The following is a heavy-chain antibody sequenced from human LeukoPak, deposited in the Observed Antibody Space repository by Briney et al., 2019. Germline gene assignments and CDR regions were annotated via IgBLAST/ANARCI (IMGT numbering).Heavy chain of an antibody. V-gene: IGHV3-21*01. CDR1: GFTFSSYS. CDR3: ARGATVMENYYYYYMDV. CDR2: ISSSSSYI. J-gene: IGHJ6*03. Sequence: PGGSLRLSCAASGFTFSSYSMNWVRQAPGKGLEWVSSISSSSSYIYYADSVKGRFTISRDNAKNSLYLQMNSLRAEDTAVYYCARGATVMENYYYYYMDVWDKGTTVTISS. D-gene: IGHD4-17*01.